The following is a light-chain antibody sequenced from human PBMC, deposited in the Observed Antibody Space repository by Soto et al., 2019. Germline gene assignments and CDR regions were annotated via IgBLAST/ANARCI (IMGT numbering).Light chain of an antibody. Sequence: EILLTRSPGTLSLSPGERTTLSCRASQSISRYLAWYQQKPGQAPRLLIYGASTRATGIPARFSGSGSGTEFTLTISSLQSEDFAVYYCHQYNNWPPWTFGQGTKV. CDR1: QSISRY. J-gene: IGKJ1*01. V-gene: IGKV3-15*01. CDR3: HQYNNWPPWT. CDR2: GAS.